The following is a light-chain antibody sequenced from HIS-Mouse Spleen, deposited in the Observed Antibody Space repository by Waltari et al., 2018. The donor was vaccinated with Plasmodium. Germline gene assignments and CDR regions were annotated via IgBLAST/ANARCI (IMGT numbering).Light chain of an antibody. V-gene: IGLV2-11*01. J-gene: IGLJ2*01. Sequence: QSALPQPRSVSGSPGQSVTISCTGPSSDLAGYNYVSWYQQHPGKAPKLMIYDVSKRPSGVPDRFSGSKSGNTASLTISGLQAEDEADYYCCSYAGSYTLVFGGGTKLTVL. CDR1: SSDLAGYNY. CDR2: DVS. CDR3: CSYAGSYTLV.